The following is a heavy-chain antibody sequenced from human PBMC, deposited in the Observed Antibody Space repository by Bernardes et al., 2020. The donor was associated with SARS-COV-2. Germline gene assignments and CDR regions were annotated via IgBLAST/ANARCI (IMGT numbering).Heavy chain of an antibody. D-gene: IGHD1-26*01. J-gene: IGHJ4*02. CDR2: ISGNGGST. V-gene: IGHV3-23*01. CDR3: ARDNRRELLDVDYFDY. CDR1: GFTFSSYA. Sequence: GGSLRLSRAASGFTFSSYAMTWVRQAPGKGLEWVSTISGNGGSTYYADSVKGRFFISRDYSRNTLYLQMNSLRAEDTAAYYCARDNRRELLDVDYFDYWGQGTLVTVSS.